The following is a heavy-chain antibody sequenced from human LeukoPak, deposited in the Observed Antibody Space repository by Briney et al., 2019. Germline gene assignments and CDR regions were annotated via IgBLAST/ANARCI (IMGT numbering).Heavy chain of an antibody. J-gene: IGHJ4*02. V-gene: IGHV4-4*09. CDR2: IYTSGST. Sequence: PSETLSLTCTVSGGSSSSYYWSWIRQPPGKGLEWIGYIYTSGSTNYNPSLKSRVTISVDTSKNQFSLKLSSVTAADTAVYYCASVGYYDSSGALDYWGQGPLVTVSS. CDR3: ASVGYYDSSGALDY. D-gene: IGHD3-22*01. CDR1: GGSSSSYY.